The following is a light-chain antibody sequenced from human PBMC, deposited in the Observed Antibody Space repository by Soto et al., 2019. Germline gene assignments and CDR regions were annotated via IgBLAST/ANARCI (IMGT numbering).Light chain of an antibody. CDR2: DAS. V-gene: IGKV3-11*01. J-gene: IGKJ5*01. CDR3: QQRSNWPIT. CDR1: QSVSSY. Sequence: IIFTQSPPPLSVSPGERATLSCRASQSVSSYLAWYQQKPGQAPRLLIYDASTRATGIPARFSGSGSGTDFTLTISSLEPEDFAVYYCQQRSNWPITFGQGTRLEIK.